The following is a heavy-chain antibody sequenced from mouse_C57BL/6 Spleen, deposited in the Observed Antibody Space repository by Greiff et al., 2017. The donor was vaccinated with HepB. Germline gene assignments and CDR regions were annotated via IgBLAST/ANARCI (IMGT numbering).Heavy chain of an antibody. Sequence: EVKLQESGPGLVKPSQSLSLTCSVTGYSITSGYYWNWIRQFPGNKLEWMGYISYDGSNNYNPSLKNRISITRDTSKNQFFLKLNSVTTEDTATYYCARCGDYACWYFDVWGTGTTVTVSS. D-gene: IGHD2-13*01. CDR1: GYSITSGYY. V-gene: IGHV3-6*01. CDR3: ARCGDYACWYFDV. CDR2: ISYDGSN. J-gene: IGHJ1*03.